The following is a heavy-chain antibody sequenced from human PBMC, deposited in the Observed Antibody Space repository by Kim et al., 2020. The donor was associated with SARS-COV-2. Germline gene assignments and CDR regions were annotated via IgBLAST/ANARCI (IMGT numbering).Heavy chain of an antibody. CDR1: GFTFSSYW. Sequence: GGSLRLSCAASGFTFSSYWMSWVRQAPGKGLEWVANIKQDGSEKYYVDSVKGRFTISRDNAKNSLYLQMNSLRAEDTAVYYCARVGVNGYSGSYYHPWYFDLWGRGTLVTVSS. CDR3: ARVGVNGYSGSYYHPWYFDL. D-gene: IGHD1-26*01. CDR2: IKQDGSEK. V-gene: IGHV3-7*01. J-gene: IGHJ2*01.